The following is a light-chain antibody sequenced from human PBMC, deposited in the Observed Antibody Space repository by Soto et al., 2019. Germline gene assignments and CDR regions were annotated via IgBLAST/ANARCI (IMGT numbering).Light chain of an antibody. CDR1: QSVYST. J-gene: IGKJ4*01. CDR2: HAS. V-gene: IGKV3-15*01. CDR3: QQYKKWPLT. Sequence: EIVMTQSPATLSVSPGERATLSCRASQSVYSTLAWYQQKPGQAPSLLIYHASTRATGIPSRFSGSGSGTEFTLTISSLQSEDFAVYYCQQYKKWPLTFGGGTKLEIK.